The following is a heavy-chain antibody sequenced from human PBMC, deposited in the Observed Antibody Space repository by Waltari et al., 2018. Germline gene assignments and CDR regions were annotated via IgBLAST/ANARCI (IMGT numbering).Heavy chain of an antibody. J-gene: IGHJ4*02. D-gene: IGHD6-13*01. Sequence: QVQLQESGPGLVKPSETLSLTCTVSGGSISSYYWSWIRQPPGKGLEWIGYIYYSGSTNYNPSLKSRVTISVDTSKNQFSLKLSSVTAADTAVYYCARAIAAAAPWDYWGQGTLVTVSS. V-gene: IGHV4-59*01. CDR1: GGSISSYY. CDR3: ARAIAAAAPWDY. CDR2: IYYSGST.